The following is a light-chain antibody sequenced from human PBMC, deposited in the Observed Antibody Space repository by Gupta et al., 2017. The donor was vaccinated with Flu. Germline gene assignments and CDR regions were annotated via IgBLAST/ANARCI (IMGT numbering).Light chain of an antibody. Sequence: QSVLTQPPSASVTPAQRVTISCSGSRSNIGSNYVYWYQQLPGTAPKLLIHRNNQWPSGVPDRFSGSKSGTSASLVISGLRSEDEADYYCAAWDDSLSGRGVFGGGTKLTVL. J-gene: IGLJ3*02. CDR3: AAWDDSLSGRGV. CDR1: RSNIGSNY. CDR2: RNN. V-gene: IGLV1-47*01.